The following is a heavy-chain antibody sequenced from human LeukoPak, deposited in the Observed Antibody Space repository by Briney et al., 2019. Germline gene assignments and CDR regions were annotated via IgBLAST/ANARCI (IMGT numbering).Heavy chain of an antibody. CDR1: GGSFSGYY. CDR2: INHSGST. Sequence: SETLSLTCAAYGGSFSGYYWSWIRQPPGKGLEWIGEINHSGSTNYNPSLKSRVTISVDTSKNQFSLKLSSVTAADTAVYYCARGLGFLGSSSYLPWFDPWGQGTLVTVSS. D-gene: IGHD6-6*01. J-gene: IGHJ5*02. V-gene: IGHV4-34*01. CDR3: ARGLGFLGSSSYLPWFDP.